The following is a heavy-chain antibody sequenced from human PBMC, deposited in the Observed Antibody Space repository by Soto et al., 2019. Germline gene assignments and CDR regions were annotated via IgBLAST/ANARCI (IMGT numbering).Heavy chain of an antibody. D-gene: IGHD1-26*01. Sequence: QVQLVQSGGEVKKPGASVQVSCKASGYTFTSYALHWVRQARGERPEWMGWINAANGDTKYSKKFQGRVTITRDTSASIGYMELSSLRSEETAVYFCGRSVVGATGEILYNAMDVWGQGTTVTVSS. CDR3: GRSVVGATGEILYNAMDV. J-gene: IGHJ6*02. CDR1: GYTFTSYA. CDR2: INAANGDT. V-gene: IGHV1-3*01.